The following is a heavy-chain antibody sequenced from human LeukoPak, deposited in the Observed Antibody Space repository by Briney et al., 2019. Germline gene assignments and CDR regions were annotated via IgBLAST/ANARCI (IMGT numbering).Heavy chain of an antibody. CDR3: AKGYCSSTSCYAGSLDY. D-gene: IGHD2-2*01. CDR1: GFTFDDYA. J-gene: IGHJ4*02. Sequence: GGSLRLSCAASGFTFDDYAMHWVRQAPGKGLEWVSGISWNSGSIGYADSVKGRFTNSRDNAKNSLYLQMNSLRAEDMALYYCAKGYCSSTSCYAGSLDYWGQGTLVTVSS. CDR2: ISWNSGSI. V-gene: IGHV3-9*03.